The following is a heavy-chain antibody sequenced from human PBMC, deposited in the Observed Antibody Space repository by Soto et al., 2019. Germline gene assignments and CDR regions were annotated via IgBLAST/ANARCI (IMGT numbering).Heavy chain of an antibody. J-gene: IGHJ4*02. CDR1: GGSISSSSYY. CDR3: ARLSTVTLQTLGYLSY. CDR2: IYYSGST. D-gene: IGHD4-17*01. Sequence: QLQLQESGPGLVKPSETLSLTCTVSGGSISSSSYYWGWIRQPPGKGLEWIGSIYYSGSTYYNPSLKSRVTISVDTSKNQFSLKLSSVTAADTAVYYCARLSTVTLQTLGYLSYWGQGTLVTVSS. V-gene: IGHV4-39*01.